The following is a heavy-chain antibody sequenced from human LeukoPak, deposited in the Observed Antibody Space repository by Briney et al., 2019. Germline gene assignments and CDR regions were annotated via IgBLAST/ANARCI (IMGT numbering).Heavy chain of an antibody. CDR1: GFTFSSYS. J-gene: IGHJ3*02. CDR3: ARNEKTGWELLDHDAFDI. Sequence: GGSLRLSCAASGFTFSSYSMNWVRQAPGKGLEWVSSISSSSSYIYYADSVKGRFTTSRDNAKNSLYLQMNSLRAEDTALYYCARNEKTGWELLDHDAFDIWGQGTMVTVSS. V-gene: IGHV3-21*04. D-gene: IGHD1-26*01. CDR2: ISSSSSYI.